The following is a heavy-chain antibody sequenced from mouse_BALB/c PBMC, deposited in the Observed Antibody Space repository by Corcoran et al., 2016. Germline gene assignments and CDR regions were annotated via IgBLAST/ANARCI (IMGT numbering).Heavy chain of an antibody. D-gene: IGHD1-1*01. V-gene: IGHV9-1*02. CDR2: INTYTGEP. J-gene: IGHJ2*01. CDR3: AIYYGSSYVRYFDY. CDR1: GYTFTNYG. Sequence: QIQLVQSGPELKKPGETVKISCKASGYTFTNYGMNWVKQAPGKGVKWMGWINTYTGEPTYADDFKGRFAFSLENSASTAYLQINNLKNEDMATYFCAIYYGSSYVRYFDYWGQGTTLAVSS.